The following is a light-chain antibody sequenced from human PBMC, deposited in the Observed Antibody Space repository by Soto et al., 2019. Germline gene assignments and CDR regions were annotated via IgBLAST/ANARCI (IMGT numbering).Light chain of an antibody. CDR3: QHYNDWPPTWT. CDR2: GAS. J-gene: IGKJ1*01. V-gene: IGKV3-15*01. Sequence: EIVVTQSPATLSVSPGERVTLSCRASQSVSSKLAWYQQKPGQAPRVLIYGASTRATGIPARFSGSGSGTDFTLTISSLQSEDVAVYYCQHYNDWPPTWTFGQGTKVDIK. CDR1: QSVSSK.